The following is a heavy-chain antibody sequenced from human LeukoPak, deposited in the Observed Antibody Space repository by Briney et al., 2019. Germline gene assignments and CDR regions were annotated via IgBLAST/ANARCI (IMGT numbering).Heavy chain of an antibody. J-gene: IGHJ5*02. D-gene: IGHD3-22*01. CDR3: AMDRGRSTMIVVVNWFDP. Sequence: ASVKVSCKASGYTFTGYYMHWVRQAPGQGLEWMGWIHPNSGGTNYAQKFQGRVTMTRDTSISTAYTELSRLRSDDTTVYYCAMDRGRSTMIVVVNWFDPWGQGTLVTVSS. CDR2: IHPNSGGT. V-gene: IGHV1-2*02. CDR1: GYTFTGYY.